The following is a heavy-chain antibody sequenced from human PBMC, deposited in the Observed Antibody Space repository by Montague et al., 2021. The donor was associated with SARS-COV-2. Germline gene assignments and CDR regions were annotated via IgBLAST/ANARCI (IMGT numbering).Heavy chain of an antibody. CDR1: GFSLSTSGVG. Sequence: PALVKPTQTLTLTRTFSGFSLSTSGVGVGWIRQPPGKALEWLALIYWDDDKRYSPSLKSRLTITKDTSKNQVVLTMTNMDPVDTATYYCAHRGHLDSSGCPSDAFDXWGQGTMVTVSS. CDR3: AHRGHLDSSGCPSDAFDX. J-gene: IGHJ3*02. D-gene: IGHD3-22*01. V-gene: IGHV2-5*02. CDR2: IYWDDDK.